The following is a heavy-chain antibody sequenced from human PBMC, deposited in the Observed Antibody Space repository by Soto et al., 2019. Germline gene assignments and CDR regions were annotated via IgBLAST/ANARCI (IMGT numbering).Heavy chain of an antibody. CDR2: INPNSGNT. V-gene: IGHV1-8*01. Sequence: ASVKVSCKASGYTFTSYDINWVRQATGQGLEWMGLINPNSGNTSYAQKFQGRVTMTRDTSISTVYMELSSLRSEDTAVYYCATAAYYDSSGYYDLNLYYFDYWGQGTLVTVSS. CDR3: ATAAYYDSSGYYDLNLYYFDY. D-gene: IGHD3-22*01. J-gene: IGHJ4*02. CDR1: GYTFTSYD.